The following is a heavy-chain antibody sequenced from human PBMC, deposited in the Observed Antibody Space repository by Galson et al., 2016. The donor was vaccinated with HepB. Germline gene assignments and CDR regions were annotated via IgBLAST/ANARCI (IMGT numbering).Heavy chain of an antibody. J-gene: IGHJ4*02. CDR2: INTNTGSP. CDR1: GYTFTSSS. CDR3: ARPAGSDEVGDDYCDY. Sequence: SVKVSCKASGYTFTSSSINWVRQAPGQGLEWMGWINTNTGSPTYAQGFTGRFVFSSDTSVNTAYLQVSSLKTEDTAVYFCARPAGSDEVGDDYCDYWGQGTLVTVSS. V-gene: IGHV7-4-1*02. D-gene: IGHD3-16*01.